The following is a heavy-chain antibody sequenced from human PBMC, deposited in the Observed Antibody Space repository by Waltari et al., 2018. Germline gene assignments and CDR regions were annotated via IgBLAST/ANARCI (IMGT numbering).Heavy chain of an antibody. CDR3: ARDFIGSYRARGDY. D-gene: IGHD1-26*01. J-gene: IGHJ4*02. CDR2: ISSSSSTI. Sequence: EVQLVESGGGLVQPGGSLRLSCAASGFTFSSYSMNWVRQAPGKGLEWVSYISSSSSTIYYADSVKGRFTISRDNAKNSLYLQMNSLRAEDTAVYYCARDFIGSYRARGDYWGQGTLVTVSS. V-gene: IGHV3-48*01. CDR1: GFTFSSYS.